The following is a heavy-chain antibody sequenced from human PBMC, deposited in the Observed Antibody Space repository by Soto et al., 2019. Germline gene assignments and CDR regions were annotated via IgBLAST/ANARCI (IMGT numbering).Heavy chain of an antibody. D-gene: IGHD3-10*01. J-gene: IGHJ6*02. CDR1: GFTFSSYA. CDR2: ISYDGSNK. V-gene: IGHV3-30-3*01. CDR3: ARELFRGYYGSGSYYVTSPYGMDV. Sequence: PGGSLRLYCAASGFTFSSYAMHWVRQAPGKGLEWVAVISYDGSNKYYADSVKGRFTISRDNSKNTLYLQMNSLRAEDTALYYCARELFRGYYGSGSYYVTSPYGMDVWGQGTTVTVSS.